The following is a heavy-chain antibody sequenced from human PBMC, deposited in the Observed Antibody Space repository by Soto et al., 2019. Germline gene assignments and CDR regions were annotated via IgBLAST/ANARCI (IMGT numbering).Heavy chain of an antibody. V-gene: IGHV1-69*01. D-gene: IGHD2-2*01. CDR2: IIPIFGTA. J-gene: IGHJ1*01. Sequence: QVQLVQSGAEVKKPGSSVKVSCKASGGTLSSYAISWVRQAPGQGLEWMGGIIPIFGTASYAQKFQGRVTITADESTSTAYMELSSLRSEDTAVYYCARAVVPADIWAGYFQHWGQGTVVTVSS. CDR3: ARAVVPADIWAGYFQH. CDR1: GGTLSSYA.